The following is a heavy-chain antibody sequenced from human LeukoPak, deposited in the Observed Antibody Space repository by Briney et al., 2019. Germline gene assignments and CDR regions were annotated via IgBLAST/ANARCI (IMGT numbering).Heavy chain of an antibody. CDR2: IYGTGST. J-gene: IGHJ4*02. CDR3: ARYDSRGSASTRFDY. V-gene: IGHV4-38-2*01. CDR1: GYSLGKNYY. Sequence: SETLSLTCAVSGYSLGKNYYWGWIRQPPGKGLEWIGRIYGTGSTSYNPSLLNRVTMSVDTSKNHFSLKLTSVTAADTAVYYCARYDSRGSASTRFDYWGQGILVTISS. D-gene: IGHD3-16*01.